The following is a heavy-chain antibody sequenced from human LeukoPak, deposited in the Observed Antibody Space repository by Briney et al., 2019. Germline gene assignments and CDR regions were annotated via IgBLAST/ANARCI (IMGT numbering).Heavy chain of an antibody. CDR3: ARLAPRYWSGGSCYPPFAFDI. CDR2: IYYSRST. J-gene: IGHJ3*02. V-gene: IGHV4-39*01. CDR1: DGSISSSSYY. Sequence: SETLSLTCTVSDGSISSSSYYWAWIRQPPGKGLEWNGTIYYSRSTYYNPSLKSRVTISVDTPKNQFSLKLSSVTAADTAVYYCARLAPRYWSGGSCYPPFAFDIWGQGTMVTVSS. D-gene: IGHD2-15*01.